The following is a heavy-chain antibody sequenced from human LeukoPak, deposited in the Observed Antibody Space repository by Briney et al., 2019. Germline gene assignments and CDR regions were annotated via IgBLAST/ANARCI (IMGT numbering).Heavy chain of an antibody. CDR2: ISSSSSYI. Sequence: GGSLRLSCAASGFTFSSYSMNWVRQAPGKGLEWVSSISSSSSYIYYADSVKGRFTISRDNAKNSLYLQMSSLRVEDTAIYYCAKDSVRSGGWFYFDNWGQGTLVSVSS. CDR3: AKDSVRSGGWFYFDN. V-gene: IGHV3-21*04. J-gene: IGHJ4*02. D-gene: IGHD6-19*01. CDR1: GFTFSSYS.